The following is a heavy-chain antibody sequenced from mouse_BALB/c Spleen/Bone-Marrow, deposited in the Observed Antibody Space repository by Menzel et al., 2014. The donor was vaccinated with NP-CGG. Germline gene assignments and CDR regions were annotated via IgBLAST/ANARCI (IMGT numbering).Heavy chain of an antibody. J-gene: IGHJ2*01. CDR3: ARDKGSVFFDY. Sequence: EVKVEEPGGGLVQPGGSLRLSCATSGFTFTDYYMNWVRQPPGKALEWLGFIRNKANGYTTEYSTPVKGRFTISRDNSQSILYLQMNTLRGEDSDTCYCARDKGSVFFDYWGQGTPLTVSS. D-gene: IGHD1-3*01. CDR1: GFTFTDYY. CDR2: IRNKANGYTT. V-gene: IGHV7-3*02.